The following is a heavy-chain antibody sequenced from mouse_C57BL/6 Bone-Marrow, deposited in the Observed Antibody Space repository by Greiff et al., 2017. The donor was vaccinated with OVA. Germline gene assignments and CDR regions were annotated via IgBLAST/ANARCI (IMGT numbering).Heavy chain of an antibody. CDR3: ARQRGNSNYEAMDY. V-gene: IGHV5-2*03. J-gene: IGHJ4*01. CDR1: EYEFPSHD. CDR2: INSDGGST. D-gene: IGHD2-5*01. Sequence: EVKLVESGAGLVQPGESLKLSCESNEYEFPSHDMSWVRKTPEKRLELVAAINSDGGSTYYPDTMERRFIISRDNTKKPLYLQMSSLRSEDTALYYCARQRGNSNYEAMDYWGQGTSVTVSS.